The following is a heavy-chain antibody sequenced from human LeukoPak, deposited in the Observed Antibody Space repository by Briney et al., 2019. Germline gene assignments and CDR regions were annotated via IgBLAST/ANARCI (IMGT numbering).Heavy chain of an antibody. V-gene: IGHV4-34*01. CDR3: ARVPKGGDAFDI. J-gene: IGHJ3*02. D-gene: IGHD1-26*01. CDR2: INHSGST. CDR1: GGSFSGNY. Sequence: SETLSLTCAVYGGSFSGNYWSWIRQPPGKGLEWIGEINHSGSTNYNPSLKSRVTISVDTSKNQFSLKLSSVTAADTAVYYCARVPKGGDAFDIWGQGTMVTVSS.